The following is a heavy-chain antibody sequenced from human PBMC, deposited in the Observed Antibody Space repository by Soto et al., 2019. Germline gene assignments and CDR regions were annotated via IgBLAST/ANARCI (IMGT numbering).Heavy chain of an antibody. V-gene: IGHV3-48*01. CDR3: ATYSSSWYVWDY. J-gene: IGHJ4*02. CDR2: ISSGSTTI. CDR1: GFTFSDYS. Sequence: EVHLVESGGGLVQPGGSLRLSCAASGFTFSDYSMHWVRQAPGKGLEWVSYISSGSTTIYYADSVKGRFTISRDNAKNPLDLQMNSLRAEDTAVYYCATYSSSWYVWDYWGQGTLVTVSS. D-gene: IGHD6-13*01.